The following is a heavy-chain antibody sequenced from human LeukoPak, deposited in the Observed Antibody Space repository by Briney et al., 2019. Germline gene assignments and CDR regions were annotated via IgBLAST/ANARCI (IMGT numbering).Heavy chain of an antibody. CDR1: GFTFSSYA. CDR3: AKLSGIATTDKNYFDS. V-gene: IGHV3-30-3*02. D-gene: IGHD6-13*01. Sequence: GGSQRLSCAASGFTFSSYAMHWVRQAPGKGLEWVAVISYDGSNKYYADSVKGRFTISRDNSKNTLYLQMNTLRAEDTAVYYCAKLSGIATTDKNYFDSWGQGTLVTVSS. CDR2: ISYDGSNK. J-gene: IGHJ4*02.